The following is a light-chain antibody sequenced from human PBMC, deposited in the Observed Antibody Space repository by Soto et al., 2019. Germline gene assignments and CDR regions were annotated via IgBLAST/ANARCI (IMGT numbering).Light chain of an antibody. J-gene: IGLJ1*01. CDR1: SSDVGGYNY. CDR3: SSYAGSNTYV. V-gene: IGLV2-8*01. Sequence: QPVLTQPPSASGSPGQSVTISCTGTSSDVGGYNYVSWYQQHPGKAPKLMIYEVSKRPSGVPDRFSGSKSANTASLTVSGLQAEDEADYYCSSYAGSNTYVFGTGTKVTVL. CDR2: EVS.